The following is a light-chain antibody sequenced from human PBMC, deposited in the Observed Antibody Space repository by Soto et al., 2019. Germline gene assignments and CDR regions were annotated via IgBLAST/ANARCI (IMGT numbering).Light chain of an antibody. CDR3: QQYDESFLAYT. CDR2: DAS. CDR1: QSISFY. J-gene: IGKJ5*01. V-gene: IGKV3-11*01. Sequence: EIVLTQSPATLSLSPGERATLSCRASQSISFYLTWYQHKPGQAPRLLIYDASNRATGIPARFSGSGYGTDFTLTVSSLEPEDFAVYYCQQYDESFLAYTFGQGTRLEIK.